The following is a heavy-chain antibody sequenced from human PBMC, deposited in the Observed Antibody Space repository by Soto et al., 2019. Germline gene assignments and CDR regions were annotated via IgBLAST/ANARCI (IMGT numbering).Heavy chain of an antibody. Sequence: GESLKISCKGSGYSFTSYWISWVRQMPGKGLEWMGRIDPSDSYTNYSPSFQGHVTISADKSISTAYPQWSSLKASDTAMYYCARHPPQLQAGWYYYYGMDVWGQGTTVTVSS. J-gene: IGHJ6*02. D-gene: IGHD2-2*01. V-gene: IGHV5-10-1*01. CDR1: GYSFTSYW. CDR3: ARHPPQLQAGWYYYYGMDV. CDR2: IDPSDSYT.